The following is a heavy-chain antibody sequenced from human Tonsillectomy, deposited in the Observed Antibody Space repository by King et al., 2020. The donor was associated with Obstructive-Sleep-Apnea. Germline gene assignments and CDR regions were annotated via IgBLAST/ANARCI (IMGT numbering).Heavy chain of an antibody. CDR3: AKVFLQWLVSYFDY. J-gene: IGHJ4*02. D-gene: IGHD6-19*01. CDR1: GFTFSSYA. V-gene: IGHV3-23*04. CDR2: ISGSGGST. Sequence: VQLVESGGGLVQPGGSLRLSCAASGFTFSSYAMSWFRQDPGKGLEWVSAISGSGGSTYYAASVKGRFTISRENSKNTLYLQMNSLRAEDTAVYYCAKVFLQWLVSYFDYWGQGTLVTVSS.